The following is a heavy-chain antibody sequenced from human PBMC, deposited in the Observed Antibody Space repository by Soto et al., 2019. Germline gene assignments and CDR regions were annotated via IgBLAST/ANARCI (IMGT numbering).Heavy chain of an antibody. J-gene: IGHJ6*02. CDR3: ARAVLELQPGFYYYDYGMDV. Sequence: SVQVSRNASGYPFISYNINWVRQATGQGLEWMGWMNPNSGNTGYAQKFQGRVTMTRNTSISTAYMELSSLRSEDTAVYYCARAVLELQPGFYYYDYGMDVCG. D-gene: IGHD1-7*01. V-gene: IGHV1-8*01. CDR1: GYPFISYN. CDR2: MNPNSGNT.